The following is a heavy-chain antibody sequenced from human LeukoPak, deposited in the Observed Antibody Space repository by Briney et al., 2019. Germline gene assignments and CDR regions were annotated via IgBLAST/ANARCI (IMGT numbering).Heavy chain of an antibody. CDR1: GGSISSYY. CDR2: FYTSGST. J-gene: IGHJ4*02. Sequence: SETLSLTCTVSGGSISSYYWSWIRQPAGKGLEWIGRFYTSGSTKYNPSLKSRVTMSEDTSKNQFSLKLSSVTAADTAVYYCARGRSTYYDFWSGSRFDYWGQGTLVTVSS. D-gene: IGHD3-3*01. V-gene: IGHV4-4*07. CDR3: ARGRSTYYDFWSGSRFDY.